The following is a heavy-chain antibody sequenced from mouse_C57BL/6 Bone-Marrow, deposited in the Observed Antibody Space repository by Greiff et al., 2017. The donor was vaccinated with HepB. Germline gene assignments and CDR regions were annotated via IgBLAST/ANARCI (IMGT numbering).Heavy chain of an antibody. CDR3: ARPTTVVAHWYFDV. CDR1: GYAFSSSW. J-gene: IGHJ1*03. CDR2: IYPGDGDT. V-gene: IGHV1-82*01. D-gene: IGHD1-1*01. Sequence: QVQLQQSGPELVKPGASVKISCKASGYAFSSSWMNWLKQRPGKGLEWIGRIYPGDGDTTYNGKFKGKATLTADKSSSTAYMQLSSLTSEDSAVYFCARPTTVVAHWYFDVWGTGTTVTVSS.